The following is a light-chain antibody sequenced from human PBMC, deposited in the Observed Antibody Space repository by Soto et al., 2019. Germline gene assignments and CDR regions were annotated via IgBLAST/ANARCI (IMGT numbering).Light chain of an antibody. CDR1: SSNIGSNY. CDR3: GGWDDSLSGPV. J-gene: IGLJ2*01. CDR2: RNN. V-gene: IGLV1-47*01. Sequence: QSVLTQPPSASGTPGQRVNLSCSGSSSNIGSNYVYWYRQFPGTAPKLLIQRNNQRPSGVPARFSGSKSGTSASLAISGRRSEDEADYYCGGWDDSLSGPVFGGGTKLTVL.